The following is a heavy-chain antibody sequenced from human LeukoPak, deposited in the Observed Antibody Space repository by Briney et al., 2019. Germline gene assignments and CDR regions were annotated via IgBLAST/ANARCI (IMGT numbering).Heavy chain of an antibody. V-gene: IGHV3-66*01. J-gene: IGHJ4*02. CDR2: IYSGGTT. Sequence: GGSLRLSCTGSGFTVSSSYMSWVRQTPGKGLEWVSGIYSGGTTYYADSVKGRVTISRDGSKNTVYLQMNSLRAEDTAVYYCARDRRDGYCLGHWGQGTLVTVS. CDR1: GFTVSSSY. D-gene: IGHD2-2*03. CDR3: ARDRRDGYCLGH.